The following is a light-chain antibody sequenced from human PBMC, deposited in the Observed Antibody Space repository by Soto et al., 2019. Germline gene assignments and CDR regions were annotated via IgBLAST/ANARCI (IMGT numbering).Light chain of an antibody. J-gene: IGKJ2*01. Sequence: DVLLTQSPSFLSASVGDRITITCRASQGISSDMAWFQQKPGKAPDLLFYAASSLQSEVPSRFSGSGSGTEFTLSISCLQPEDSATYYCQQIYGYPLTFGQGTK. V-gene: IGKV1-9*01. CDR2: AAS. CDR3: QQIYGYPLT. CDR1: QGISSD.